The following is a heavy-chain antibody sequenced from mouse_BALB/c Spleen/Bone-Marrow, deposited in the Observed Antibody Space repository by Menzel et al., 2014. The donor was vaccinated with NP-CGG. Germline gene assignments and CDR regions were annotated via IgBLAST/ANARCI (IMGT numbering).Heavy chain of an antibody. CDR1: GFSLTSYG. CDR2: IWAGGST. D-gene: IGHD2-14*01. V-gene: IGHV2-9*02. Sequence: VQGVESGPGLVAPSQSLSITCTVSGFSLTSYGVHWVRQPPGKGLEWLGVIWAGGSTNYNSALMSRLSISKDNSKSQVVSKRNSLQTEDTAMYYWARAAYRYDVTWFAYGGQGTLVTVSA. CDR3: ARAAYRYDVTWFAY. J-gene: IGHJ3*01.